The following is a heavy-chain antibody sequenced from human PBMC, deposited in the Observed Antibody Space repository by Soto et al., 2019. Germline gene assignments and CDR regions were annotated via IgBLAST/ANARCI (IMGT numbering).Heavy chain of an antibody. CDR1: GGSISSSSFY. J-gene: IGHJ6*03. CDR2: ISYSGYT. V-gene: IGHV4-39*01. D-gene: IGHD1-26*01. CDR3: ASPGGGWENYYYYLDV. Sequence: QLQLQESGPGLVKPSETLSLTCTVSGGSISSSSFYWGWVRQPPGKGLEWIGSISYSGYTYYSPSLKSRVTISVDTSKTQFSLKRSSVTAADTAVYYCASPGGGWENYYYYLDVWGKGITVTVSS.